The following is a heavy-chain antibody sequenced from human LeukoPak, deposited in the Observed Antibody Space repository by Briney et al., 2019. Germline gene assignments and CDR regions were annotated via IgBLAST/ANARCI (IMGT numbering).Heavy chain of an antibody. J-gene: IGHJ5*02. D-gene: IGHD5-12*01. Sequence: GESLKISCKGSGYSFTTYWIGWVRQMPGKGLEWMGRIDPSDSYTNYSPSFQGHVTISADKSISTAYLQWSSLKASDTAMYYCARHDYSGYDHDPWGQGTLVTVSS. CDR2: IDPSDSYT. V-gene: IGHV5-10-1*01. CDR3: ARHDYSGYDHDP. CDR1: GYSFTTYW.